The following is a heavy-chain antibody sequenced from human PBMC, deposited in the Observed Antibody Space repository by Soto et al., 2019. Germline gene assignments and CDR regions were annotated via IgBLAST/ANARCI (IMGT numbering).Heavy chain of an antibody. CDR2: IYYSGST. CDR1: GGSISSGDYY. J-gene: IGHJ6*02. V-gene: IGHV4-30-4*01. CDR3: ARGLPYYDILTGYYILISYGMDV. D-gene: IGHD3-9*01. Sequence: SSETLSLTCTVSGGSISSGDYYWSWIRQPPGKGLEWIGYIYYSGSTYYNPSLKSRVTISVDTSKNQFSLKLSSVTAADTAVYYCARGLPYYDILTGYYILISYGMDVWGQGTTVTVSS.